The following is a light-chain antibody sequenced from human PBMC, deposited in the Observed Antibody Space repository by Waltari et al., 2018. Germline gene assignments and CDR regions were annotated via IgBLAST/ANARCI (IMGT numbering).Light chain of an antibody. CDR2: GAS. CDR1: QTVRTTY. J-gene: IGKJ4*01. V-gene: IGKV3-20*01. Sequence: IVLTQSPAPQSLSQGERATLSCRASQTVRTTYLAWYQQKPGQAPTLLIYGASSSATGIPDRFSGSGSGTDFALTISSLEPEDFAVYYCQQYDISPLTFGGGTKVEIK. CDR3: QQYDISPLT.